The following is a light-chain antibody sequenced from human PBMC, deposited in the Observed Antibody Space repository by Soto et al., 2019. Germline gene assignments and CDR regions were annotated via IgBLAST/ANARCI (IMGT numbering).Light chain of an antibody. CDR3: QQYGSSPPWT. V-gene: IGKV3-20*01. CDR1: HSVSSSY. J-gene: IGKJ1*01. Sequence: EIVLTQSPGTLSLSPGERATLSCRASHSVSSSYLAWYQQKPGQAPRLLIYAASNRATGIPDRFSGSGSGTDFSLTISRLEPEDFAVYYCQQYGSSPPWTFAQGTKVEIK. CDR2: AAS.